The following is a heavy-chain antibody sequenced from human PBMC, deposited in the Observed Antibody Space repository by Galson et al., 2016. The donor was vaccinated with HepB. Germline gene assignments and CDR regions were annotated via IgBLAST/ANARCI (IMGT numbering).Heavy chain of an antibody. Sequence: SVKVSCKASGYAFSSYSISWVRQAPGQGLEWMGWITAYNGNTNSAQKFQGRVTMTTDTSTSTAYMELTNLRSDDTAVYYCSRDVSQRRFLEWLLDGFEIWGQGTMVTVSS. V-gene: IGHV1-18*01. CDR2: ITAYNGNT. J-gene: IGHJ3*02. CDR1: GYAFSSYS. CDR3: SRDVSQRRFLEWLLDGFEI. D-gene: IGHD3-3*01.